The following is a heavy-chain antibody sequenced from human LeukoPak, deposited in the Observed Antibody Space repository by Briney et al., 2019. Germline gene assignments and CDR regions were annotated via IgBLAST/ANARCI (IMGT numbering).Heavy chain of an antibody. CDR2: INHSGST. V-gene: IGHV4-30-2*01. D-gene: IGHD3-22*01. Sequence: PSQTLSLTCAVSGGSIGSGGYSWSWIRQPPGKGLEWIGYINHSGSTNYNPSLKSRVTISVDTSKNQFSLKLSSVTAADTAVYYCARRKTSGYYSTHFDYWGQGTLVTVSS. J-gene: IGHJ4*02. CDR3: ARRKTSGYYSTHFDY. CDR1: GGSIGSGGYS.